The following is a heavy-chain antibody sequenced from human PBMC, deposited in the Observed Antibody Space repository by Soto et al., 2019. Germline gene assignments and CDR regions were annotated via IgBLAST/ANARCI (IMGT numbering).Heavy chain of an antibody. CDR2: IHSDGSTT. CDR1: GFTFNYYW. Sequence: EVQLVESEGGLVQRGGSLRLSCAASGFTFNYYWMHWVRQAPGQGLVWVSHIHSDGSTTTYADSVKGRFTISRDNEKNTLYLQVNSLRAEDTAVYYCVRGDKGGFDLWGQGTTVTVSS. V-gene: IGHV3-74*01. J-gene: IGHJ3*01. CDR3: VRGDKGGFDL. D-gene: IGHD2-21*02.